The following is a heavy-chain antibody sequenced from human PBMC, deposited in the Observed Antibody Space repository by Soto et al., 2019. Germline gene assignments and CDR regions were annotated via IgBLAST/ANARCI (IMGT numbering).Heavy chain of an antibody. V-gene: IGHV1-18*01. Sequence: ASVKVSCKASGYTFTSYGISWVRQAPGQGLEWMGWISAYNGNTNYAQKLQGRVTMTTDTSTSTAYMELRSLRSDDTAVYYCARGYGSGGSCYYYYYMDVWGKGTTVTVSS. CDR1: GYTFTSYG. CDR2: ISAYNGNT. J-gene: IGHJ6*03. D-gene: IGHD2-15*01. CDR3: ARGYGSGGSCYYYYYMDV.